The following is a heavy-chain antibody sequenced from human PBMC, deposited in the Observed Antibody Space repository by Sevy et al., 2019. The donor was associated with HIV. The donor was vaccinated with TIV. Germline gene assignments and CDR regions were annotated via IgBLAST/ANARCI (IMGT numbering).Heavy chain of an antibody. J-gene: IGHJ6*02. CDR2: INPKNDVT. CDR3: ARARRVSTVYYYYGMDV. Sequence: ASVKVSCKASGYSFTDYCMHWVRHAPGQGLEWMAWINPKNDVTNYAQKFQGRVTMTRDTSTSTAYMELTRLRSDDTAVYYCARARRVSTVYYYYGMDVWGQGTTVTVSS. D-gene: IGHD3-3*02. V-gene: IGHV1-2*02. CDR1: GYSFTDYC.